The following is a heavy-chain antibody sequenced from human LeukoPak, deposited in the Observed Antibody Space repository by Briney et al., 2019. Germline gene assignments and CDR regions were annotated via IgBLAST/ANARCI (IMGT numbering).Heavy chain of an antibody. Sequence: GGSLRLSCAASGLIFSSYAMHWVRQAPGKGLEYVSAISSNGGSTYYANSVKGRFTISRDNSKNTLYLQMGSLRAEDMAVYYCASTSANTYYYDSSGYYYNYWGQGTLVTVSS. CDR2: ISSNGGST. CDR1: GLIFSSYA. D-gene: IGHD3-22*01. CDR3: ASTSANTYYYDSSGYYYNY. J-gene: IGHJ4*02. V-gene: IGHV3-64*01.